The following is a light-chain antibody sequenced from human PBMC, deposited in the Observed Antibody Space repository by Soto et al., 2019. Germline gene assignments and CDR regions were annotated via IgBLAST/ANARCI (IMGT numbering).Light chain of an antibody. V-gene: IGKV3-15*01. CDR1: QSVSSN. Sequence: IVMTQFPATLSVSPGERATLSCRASQSVSSNLAWYQQKPNQAPRLLIYGASTRATGIPARFSGSGSGTDFTLTISRLEPEDFAVYYCQQYGSSPPDTFGQGTRLEIK. CDR3: QQYGSSPPDT. J-gene: IGKJ5*01. CDR2: GAS.